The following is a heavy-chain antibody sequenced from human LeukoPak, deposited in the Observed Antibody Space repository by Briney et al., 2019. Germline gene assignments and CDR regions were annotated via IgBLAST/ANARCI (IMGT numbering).Heavy chain of an antibody. J-gene: IGHJ3*01. CDR3: ARDTRGAFDL. Sequence: ASETVSLTCTVSGASITSYFWSWIRQPPGKGLEWIAYMYYSGNTNYNPSLKSRVIISVDKSKNQLSLNLSSVTAADTAVYYCARDTRGAFDLWGQGTMVTVSS. CDR2: MYYSGNT. V-gene: IGHV4-59*12. D-gene: IGHD2-2*01. CDR1: GASITSYF.